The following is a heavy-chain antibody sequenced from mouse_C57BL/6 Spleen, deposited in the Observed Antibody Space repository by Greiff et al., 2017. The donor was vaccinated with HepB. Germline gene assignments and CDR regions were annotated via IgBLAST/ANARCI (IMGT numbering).Heavy chain of an antibody. J-gene: IGHJ4*01. CDR1: GYAFSSYW. Sequence: VQWVESGAELVKPGASVKISCKASGYAFSSYWMNWVKQRPGKGLEWIGQIYPGDGDTNYNGKFKGKATLTADKSSSTAYMQLSSLTSEDSAVYFCASYSNYYAKDYWGQGTSVTVSS. D-gene: IGHD2-5*01. CDR3: ASYSNYYAKDY. V-gene: IGHV1-80*01. CDR2: IYPGDGDT.